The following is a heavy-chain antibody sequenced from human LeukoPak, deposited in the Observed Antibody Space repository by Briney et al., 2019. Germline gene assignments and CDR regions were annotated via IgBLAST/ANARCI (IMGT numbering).Heavy chain of an antibody. CDR2: IYPGDSDT. D-gene: IGHD6-13*01. CDR3: ARLSSSIWLTGSFEY. J-gene: IGHJ4*02. Sequence: GESLQISCKGSGSTFTSYWIGWVRQMPGKGLEWMGIIYPGDSDTRYSPSFQGQVTISADKSISTAFLQWSSLKASDTAMYYCARLSSSIWLTGSFEYWGQGTLVTVSS. CDR1: GSTFTSYW. V-gene: IGHV5-51*01.